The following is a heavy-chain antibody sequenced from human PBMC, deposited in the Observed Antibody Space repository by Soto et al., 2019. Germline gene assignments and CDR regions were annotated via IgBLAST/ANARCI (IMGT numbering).Heavy chain of an antibody. CDR1: GFTLSAHY. Sequence: GGSLRLSCAVSGFTLSAHYMSWIRQAPGKGLGWVGFSSNGGTLTKYADSVKGRFTISTDNAKNSLYLQVNSLRGQKTAFYFCATSGDNYNVFDYWGPGTLVTVSS. J-gene: IGHJ4*02. V-gene: IGHV3-11*03. CDR2: SSNGGTLT. CDR3: ATSGDNYNVFDY. D-gene: IGHD3-10*02.